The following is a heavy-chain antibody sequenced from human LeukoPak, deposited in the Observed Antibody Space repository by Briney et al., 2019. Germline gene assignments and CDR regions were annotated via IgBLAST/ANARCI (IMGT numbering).Heavy chain of an antibody. J-gene: IGHJ6*03. D-gene: IGHD2-2*01. V-gene: IGHV3-48*03. CDR3: AGQNLVVPAAMHSYYYYYMDV. Sequence: GGSLRLSCAASGFTFSSYEMNWVRQAPGKGLEWVSYISSSGSTIYYADSVKGRFTISRDNAKNSLYLQMNSLRAEDTAVYYCAGQNLVVPAAMHSYYYYYMDVWGKGTTVTVSS. CDR2: ISSSGSTI. CDR1: GFTFSSYE.